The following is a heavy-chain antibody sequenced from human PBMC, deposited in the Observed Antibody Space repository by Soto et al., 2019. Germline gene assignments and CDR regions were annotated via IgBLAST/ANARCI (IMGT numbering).Heavy chain of an antibody. D-gene: IGHD3-3*01. CDR2: INPNSGGT. CDR1: GYTFTGYY. J-gene: IGHJ3*02. CDR3: ARVGSSDFGVLGAFDI. V-gene: IGHV1-2*04. Sequence: ASVKVSCKASGYTFTGYYMHWVRQVPGQGLEWMGWINPNSGGTNYAQKFQGWVTMTRDTSISTAYMELSRLRSDDTAVYYCARVGSSDFGVLGAFDIWGQGTMVTVSS.